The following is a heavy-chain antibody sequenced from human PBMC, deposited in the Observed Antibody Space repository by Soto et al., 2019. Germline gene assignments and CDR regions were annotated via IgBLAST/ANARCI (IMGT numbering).Heavy chain of an antibody. D-gene: IGHD4-17*01. CDR1: GFTFSTYG. CDR2: MSYDGNNK. CDR3: AKDHLPSTVTTPGY. Sequence: QVQVVESGGGVVQPGRSLRLSCAASGFTFSTYGMHWVRQAPGKGLEWVAVMSYDGNNKYYADSVKGRFTISRDNSKNTLFLQMNSLRAADTAVYYCAKDHLPSTVTTPGYWGQGTLVTVSS. J-gene: IGHJ4*02. V-gene: IGHV3-30*18.